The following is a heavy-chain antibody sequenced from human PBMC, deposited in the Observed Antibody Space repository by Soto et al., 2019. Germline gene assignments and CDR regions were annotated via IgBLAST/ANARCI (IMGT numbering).Heavy chain of an antibody. J-gene: IGHJ4*02. CDR3: AREGSIAVAVGKLDY. CDR1: GASISSSSHY. V-gene: IGHV4-39*02. CDR2: IYYSGST. Sequence: QLQLQESGPGLVKPSETLSLTCSVSGASISSSSHYWGWIRQPPGQGLEWLGSIYYSGSTYYNPSLNSRVTIAVDTSKNLFSLKRTSATAADTAVYYCAREGSIAVAVGKLDYWGLGTPVTVSS. D-gene: IGHD6-19*01.